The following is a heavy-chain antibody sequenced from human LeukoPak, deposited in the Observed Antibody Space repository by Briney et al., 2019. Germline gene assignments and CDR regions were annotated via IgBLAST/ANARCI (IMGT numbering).Heavy chain of an antibody. J-gene: IGHJ4*02. CDR3: ARGMDYYDSSGYLYFDY. CDR1: GFTFTTYW. Sequence: PGGSLRLSCAASGFTFTTYWMHWIRQAPGKGLEWVANMKHDGSEKYYVDSVKGRFTISRDNAKNSLYLQMNSLRAEDTAVYCCARGMDYYDSSGYLYFDYWGQGTLVTVSS. D-gene: IGHD3-22*01. V-gene: IGHV3-7*03. CDR2: MKHDGSEK.